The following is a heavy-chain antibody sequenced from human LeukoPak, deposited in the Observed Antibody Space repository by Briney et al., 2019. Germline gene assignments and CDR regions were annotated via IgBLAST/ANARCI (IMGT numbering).Heavy chain of an antibody. J-gene: IGHJ6*02. CDR2: IYPGDSDT. CDR3: ARRYSSGRYPADYYGMDV. V-gene: IGHV5-51*01. Sequence: KISCKGSGYSFTSYWIGWVRQMPGKGLEWMGIIYPGDSDTRYSPSFQGQVTISADKSISTAYLQWSSLKASDTAMYYCARRYSSGRYPADYYGMDVWGQGTTVTVSS. CDR1: GYSFTSYW. D-gene: IGHD6-19*01.